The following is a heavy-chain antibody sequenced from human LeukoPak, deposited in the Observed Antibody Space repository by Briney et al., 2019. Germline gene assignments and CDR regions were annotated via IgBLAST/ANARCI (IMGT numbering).Heavy chain of an antibody. CDR1: GFTFDDYT. Sequence: GGSLRLSCAASGFTFDDYTMHWVRQAPGKGLEWVSLISWDGGSTYYADSVKGRFTISRDNSKNSLYLQMNSLRTEDTALCYCAKDKVAGLGGYFDYWGQGTLVTVSS. V-gene: IGHV3-43*01. CDR3: AKDKVAGLGGYFDY. J-gene: IGHJ4*02. D-gene: IGHD6-19*01. CDR2: ISWDGGST.